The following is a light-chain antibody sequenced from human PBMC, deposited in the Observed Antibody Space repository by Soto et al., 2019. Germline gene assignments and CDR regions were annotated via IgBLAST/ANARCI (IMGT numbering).Light chain of an antibody. V-gene: IGLV2-8*01. CDR1: SSDVGGYNY. CDR2: EVN. CDR3: TSYAGYSTSVV. Sequence: QSVLTQPPSASGSPGQSVAISCTGTSSDVGGYNYVSWYQQHPGKAPKLMIYEVNKRPSGVSNRFSGSKSGNTASLTVSGLQAEDEADYYCTSYAGYSTSVVFGGGTKLTVL. J-gene: IGLJ2*01.